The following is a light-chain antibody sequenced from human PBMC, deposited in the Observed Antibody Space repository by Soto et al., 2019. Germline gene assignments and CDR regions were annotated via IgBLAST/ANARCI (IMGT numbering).Light chain of an antibody. V-gene: IGKV3-15*01. J-gene: IGKJ5*01. Sequence: EIVMTQSPATLSVSPGERATLSCRASQSISSKLGWYQQRPGQAPRLLIYGASTRATGIPARFSGSGSGTEFTLTISSLQSEDSAVYYCQQYNSRTTITFGQGTRLKIK. CDR3: QQYNSRTTIT. CDR2: GAS. CDR1: QSISSK.